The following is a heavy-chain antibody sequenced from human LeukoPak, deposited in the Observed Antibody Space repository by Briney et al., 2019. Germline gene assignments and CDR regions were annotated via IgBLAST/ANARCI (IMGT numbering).Heavy chain of an antibody. CDR3: ARGATLLDY. Sequence: SQTLSLTCTVSGGSISSGNYYWNWIRQPAGKGLEWIGRIYTSGSTNYNPSLKSRVTISVDTSKNQFSLKLSSVTAADTAVYYCARGATLLDYWGQGTLVTVSS. V-gene: IGHV4-61*02. CDR2: IYTSGST. J-gene: IGHJ4*02. D-gene: IGHD1-26*01. CDR1: GGSISSGNYY.